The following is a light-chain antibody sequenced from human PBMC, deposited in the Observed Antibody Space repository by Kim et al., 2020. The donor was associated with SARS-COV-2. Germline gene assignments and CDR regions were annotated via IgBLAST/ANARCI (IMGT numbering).Light chain of an antibody. CDR2: ATS. V-gene: IGKV3-20*01. J-gene: IGKJ2*03. Sequence: SPGQRATPSGRARQNVASASLAWYQQKPGQAPSLLIYATSTRATGIPDRFSGSGSGTDFTLTINRLETEDFAVYYCQQYGGSPLYSFGQGTKLEI. CDR1: QNVASAS. CDR3: QQYGGSPLYS.